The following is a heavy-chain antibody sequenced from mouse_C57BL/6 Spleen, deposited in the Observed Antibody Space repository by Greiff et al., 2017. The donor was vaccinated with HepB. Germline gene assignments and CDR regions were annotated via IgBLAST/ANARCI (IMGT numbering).Heavy chain of an antibody. V-gene: IGHV1-15*01. CDR3: TRPWGFAY. D-gene: IGHD4-1*01. Sequence: VQLQQSGAELVRPGASVTLSCKASGYTFTDYEMHWVKQAPVHGLEWIGAIDPETGGTAYNQKFKGKAILTADKSSSTAYMELRSLTSEDSAVYYCTRPWGFAYWGQGTLVTVSA. CDR1: GYTFTDYE. J-gene: IGHJ3*01. CDR2: IDPETGGT.